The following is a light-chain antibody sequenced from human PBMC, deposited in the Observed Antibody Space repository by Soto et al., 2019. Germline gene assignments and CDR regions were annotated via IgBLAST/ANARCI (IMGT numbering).Light chain of an antibody. CDR1: QSVCSY. CDR2: DAS. V-gene: IGKV3-11*01. J-gene: IGKJ5*01. CDR3: QQRSNLIT. Sequence: EIVLTQSPATLSLSPGERATLSCRASQSVCSYLAWYQQKPGQAPRLLIYDASNRATGIPARFSGSGSGTDFTLTISSLEPEDFAVYYCQQRSNLITFGQGTRLEIK.